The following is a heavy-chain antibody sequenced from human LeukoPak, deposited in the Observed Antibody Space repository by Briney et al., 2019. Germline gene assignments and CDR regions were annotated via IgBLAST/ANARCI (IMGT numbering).Heavy chain of an antibody. V-gene: IGHV1-2*02. J-gene: IGHJ3*02. CDR2: INPNSGGT. CDR3: AREGWELRSSAFDI. D-gene: IGHD1-26*01. CDR1: GYTFTSYY. Sequence: ASVKVSCKASGYTFTSYYMHWVRQAPGQGLEWMGWINPNSGGTNYAQKFQGRVTMTRDTSISTAYMELSRLRSDDTAVYYCAREGWELRSSAFDIWGQGTMVTVSS.